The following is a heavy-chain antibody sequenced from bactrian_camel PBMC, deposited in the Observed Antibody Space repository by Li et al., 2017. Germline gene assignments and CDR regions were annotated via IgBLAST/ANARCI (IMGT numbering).Heavy chain of an antibody. Sequence: QLVESGGGSAQAGGSVRLSCVASGYSFTTYSWFRQAPGKEREGVAAIDTGDGSTYYLDSVKGRFTISRDDAKNTLYLQMNSLQPEDTAIYYCAAAKGIPDLLRGGYLSARHYNYWGQGTQVTVS. D-gene: IGHD3*01. V-gene: IGHV3S28*01. CDR1: GYSFTTY. CDR2: IDTGDGST. J-gene: IGHJ4*01. CDR3: AAAKGIPDLLRGGYLSARHYNY.